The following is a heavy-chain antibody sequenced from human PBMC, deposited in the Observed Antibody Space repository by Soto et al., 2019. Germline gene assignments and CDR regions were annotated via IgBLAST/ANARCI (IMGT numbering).Heavy chain of an antibody. CDR3: ARDYGDYLHYFDY. CDR2: INPNSSGT. J-gene: IGHJ4*02. D-gene: IGHD4-17*01. CDR1: GYTFTGYY. V-gene: IGHV1-2*02. Sequence: ASVKVSCKASGYTFTGYYMHWVRQAPGQGLEWMGWINPNSSGTNYAQKLQGRVTMTTDTSTSTAYMELRSLRSDDTAVYYCARDYGDYLHYFDYWGQGTLVTVSS.